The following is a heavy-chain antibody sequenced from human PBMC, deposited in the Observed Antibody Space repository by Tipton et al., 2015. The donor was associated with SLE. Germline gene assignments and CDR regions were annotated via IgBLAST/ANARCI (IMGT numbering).Heavy chain of an antibody. J-gene: IGHJ2*01. CDR1: GGSFSGYY. V-gene: IGHV4-34*01. Sequence: TLSLTCAVYGGSFSGYYWSWIRQPPGKGLEWIGEINHSGRTNYNPSLKSRVTISVDTSKNQFSLKLSSVTAADTAVYYCARDNPRSQQLVHRGYFDLWGRGTLVTVSS. D-gene: IGHD6-13*01. CDR3: ARDNPRSQQLVHRGYFDL. CDR2: INHSGRT.